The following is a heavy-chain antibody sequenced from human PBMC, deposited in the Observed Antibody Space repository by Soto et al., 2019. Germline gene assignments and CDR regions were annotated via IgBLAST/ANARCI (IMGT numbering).Heavy chain of an antibody. V-gene: IGHV1-69*06. CDR1: GGTFSSYA. CDR3: ATLITFGGVIAGVGAFDI. CDR2: IIPIYGTT. D-gene: IGHD3-16*02. J-gene: IGHJ3*02. Sequence: GASVKVSCKASGGTFSSYAISWVRQAPGQGLEWMGGIIPIYGTTNYAQKFQGRVTMTEDKSTDTAYMELSSLRSEDTAVYYCATLITFGGVIAGVGAFDIWGQGTMVTVSS.